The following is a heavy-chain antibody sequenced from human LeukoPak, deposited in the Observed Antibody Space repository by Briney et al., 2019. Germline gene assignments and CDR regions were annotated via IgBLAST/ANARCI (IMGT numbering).Heavy chain of an antibody. CDR2: VYSGGNT. CDR3: AREPPGGGFDC. J-gene: IGHJ4*02. D-gene: IGHD3-16*01. V-gene: IGHV3-66*01. Sequence: PGGSLRLSCTASGFTVSIDYMSWVRQAPGKGLEWVSVVYSGGNTYYADSVKGRFTISRDNPKTTLYLQMNSLRAEDTAVYYCAREPPGGGFDCWGQGTLVTVSS. CDR1: GFTVSIDY.